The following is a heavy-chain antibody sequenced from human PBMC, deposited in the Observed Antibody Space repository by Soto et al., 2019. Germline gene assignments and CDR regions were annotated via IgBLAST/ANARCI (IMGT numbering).Heavy chain of an antibody. CDR2: INPGDGRT. D-gene: IGHD3-16*01. Sequence: RASVKVSCKASGYTFTNYYIHWVRQAPGQGPEWMGIINPGDGRTTYTQKFQGRVTMISDRSVSTAYMELSSLRSEDMVVYSCVRDLASQRKGLRLGELPESTYYYDDMDVWGQGTTVTVSS. CDR1: GYTFTNYY. V-gene: IGHV1-46*01. J-gene: IGHJ6*02. CDR3: VRDLASQRKGLRLGELPESTYYYDDMDV.